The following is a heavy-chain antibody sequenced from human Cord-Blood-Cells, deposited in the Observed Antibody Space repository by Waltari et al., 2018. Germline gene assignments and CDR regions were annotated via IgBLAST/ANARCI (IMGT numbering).Heavy chain of an antibody. Sequence: QLQLQESGPGLVKPSETLSLTCTVSGGSISSSSYYWGWIRQPPGKGLEWIGSIYYSWSTYYNPSLKSRVTISVDTSKNQFSLKLSSVTAADTAVYYCARRRITMVRGVTAYYFDYWGQGTLVTVSS. J-gene: IGHJ4*02. CDR1: GGSISSSSYY. V-gene: IGHV4-39*01. CDR2: IYYSWST. D-gene: IGHD3-10*01. CDR3: ARRRITMVRGVTAYYFDY.